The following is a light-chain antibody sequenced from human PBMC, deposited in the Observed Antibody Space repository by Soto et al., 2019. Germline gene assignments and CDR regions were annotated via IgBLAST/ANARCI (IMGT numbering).Light chain of an antibody. J-gene: IGKJ1*01. CDR1: QGISSW. V-gene: IGKV1D-16*01. Sequence: DIQMTQSPSSVSASVGDRVTITCRASQGISSWLAWYQQKPEKAPKLVIYDASSLQSGVPSRFSGSGSGTDFTLTISSLQPEDFAVYYCQQYVSSPPTFGQGTEVEIK. CDR3: QQYVSSPPT. CDR2: DAS.